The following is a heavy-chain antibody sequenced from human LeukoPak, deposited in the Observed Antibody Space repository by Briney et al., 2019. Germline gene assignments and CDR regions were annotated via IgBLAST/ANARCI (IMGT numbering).Heavy chain of an antibody. CDR1: GGSISSSSYY. D-gene: IGHD1-26*01. Sequence: SETLSLTCTVSGGSISSSSYYWAWIRQPPEKGLEWIGTIYYSGSTYYNVSLKSRVTISVDTSKNQFSLNLSSVTAADTVVYYCARLRSPGDFDYWGQGTLVTVSS. J-gene: IGHJ4*02. V-gene: IGHV4-39*07. CDR3: ARLRSPGDFDY. CDR2: IYYSGST.